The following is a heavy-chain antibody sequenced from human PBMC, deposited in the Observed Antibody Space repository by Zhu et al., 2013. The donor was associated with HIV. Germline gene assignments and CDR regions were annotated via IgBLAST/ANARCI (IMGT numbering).Heavy chain of an antibody. CDR1: GYTFTDFY. D-gene: IGHD3-16*01. Sequence: HLVQSGAEVKKPGTTVTISCRVSGYTFTDFYIHWVRQAPVGGLEWVGLVDPEDDETTYAEKFRGRVTIIADTSMSTVYLQLKYLRHEDTGIYYCAVGGFDPWGQGSQLTVSS. J-gene: IGHJ5*02. V-gene: IGHV1-69-2*01. CDR3: AVGGFDP. CDR2: VDPEDDET.